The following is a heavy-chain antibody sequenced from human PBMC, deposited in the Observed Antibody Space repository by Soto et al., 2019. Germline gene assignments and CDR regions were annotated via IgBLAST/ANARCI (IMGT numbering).Heavy chain of an antibody. J-gene: IGHJ4*02. Sequence: ASVKVSCKGSGYTFTSYAMHWVRQAPGQGLEWMGWINAGNGITKYPQKFQGRVTITGDTSASTAYMEMSSLSSEDTAVYYCARDLYDFWSGYTDYWGQGTLVTVSS. D-gene: IGHD3-3*01. CDR2: INAGNGIT. V-gene: IGHV1-3*01. CDR3: ARDLYDFWSGYTDY. CDR1: GYTFTSYA.